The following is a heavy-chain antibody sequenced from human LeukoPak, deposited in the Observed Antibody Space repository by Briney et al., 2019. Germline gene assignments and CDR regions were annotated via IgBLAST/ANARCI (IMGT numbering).Heavy chain of an antibody. CDR1: GGSFSGYY. Sequence: SETLSLTCAVYGGSFSGYYWSWIRQPPGKGLEWIGEINHSGSTNYNPSLKSRVTISVDTSKNQFSLKLSSVTAADTAVYYCARRRGYSYGYFNWGQGTLVTVSS. D-gene: IGHD5-18*01. CDR2: INHSGST. V-gene: IGHV4-34*01. CDR3: ARRRGYSYGYFN. J-gene: IGHJ4*02.